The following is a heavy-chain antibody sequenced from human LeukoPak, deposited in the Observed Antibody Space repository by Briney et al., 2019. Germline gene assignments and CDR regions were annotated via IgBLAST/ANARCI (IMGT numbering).Heavy chain of an antibody. D-gene: IGHD3-22*01. CDR1: GFTFDDYA. CDR2: ISWNSGSI. J-gene: IGHJ4*02. V-gene: IGHV3-9*01. CDR3: VRGNYDTSGYSFDY. Sequence: GRSLRLSCAASGFTFDDYAMHWVRQAPGKGLEWVSGISWNSGSIGYADSVKGRFTISRDSAKNSLYLQMNSLRAEDTAVYYCVRGNYDTSGYSFDYWGQGTLVTVSS.